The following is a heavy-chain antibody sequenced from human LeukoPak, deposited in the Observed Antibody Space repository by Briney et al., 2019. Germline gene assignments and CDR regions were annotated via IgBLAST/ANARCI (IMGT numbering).Heavy chain of an antibody. CDR1: GFNFSTHL. Sequence: PGGSLRLSCTGSGFNFSTHLMTWVRQVPGKGPEWTSSVSGAETDTYDADSVKGRFIVSRDDSKSTIYLLLNGLRVEDTATYFCARDQWFDGFDLWGQGTLATVSS. D-gene: IGHD3-22*01. CDR2: VSGAETDT. V-gene: IGHV3-23*01. J-gene: IGHJ4*02. CDR3: ARDQWFDGFDL.